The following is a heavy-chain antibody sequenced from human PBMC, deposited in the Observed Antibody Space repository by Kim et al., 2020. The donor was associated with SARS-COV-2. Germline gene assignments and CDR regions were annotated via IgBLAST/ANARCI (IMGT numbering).Heavy chain of an antibody. V-gene: IGHV3-74*01. J-gene: IGHJ4*02. CDR1: GFTFRNYF. D-gene: IGHD5-18*01. Sequence: GGSLRLSCVASGFTFRNYFMHWVRQAPGKGLVWVSRINSDGSNTVYADSVKGRFTISRDKAKNTLYLQMNSLRAEDTAIYYCARAYTAPDYWGQGTLVTV. CDR2: INSDGSNT. CDR3: ARAYTAPDY.